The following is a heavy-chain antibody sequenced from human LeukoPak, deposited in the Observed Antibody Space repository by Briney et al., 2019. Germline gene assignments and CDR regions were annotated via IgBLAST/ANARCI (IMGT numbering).Heavy chain of an antibody. CDR3: AKDLSSWTTVTPYYFDY. Sequence: GGSLRLSCAASGFTFSSYGMHWVRQAPGKGLEWVAFIRYDGSNKYYADSVKGRFTISRDNSENTLYLQMNSLRAEDTAVYYCAKDLSSWTTVTPYYFDYWGQGTLVTVSS. D-gene: IGHD4-17*01. V-gene: IGHV3-30*02. CDR2: IRYDGSNK. J-gene: IGHJ4*02. CDR1: GFTFSSYG.